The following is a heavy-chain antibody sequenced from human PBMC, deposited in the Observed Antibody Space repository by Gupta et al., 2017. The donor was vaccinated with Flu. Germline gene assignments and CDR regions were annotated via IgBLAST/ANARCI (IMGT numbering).Heavy chain of an antibody. Sequence: QVQLVQSGAEVKKPGSSVKVSCKASGGTFSSHAISWVRQAPGQGLEWLGGITPILRTANYEQKFKGRATITADESTSTVYMELSSLRSEDTAVYYCARALGITGDSSGYYFFYWGQGTLVTVSS. V-gene: IGHV1-69*01. CDR3: ARALGITGDSSGYYFFY. J-gene: IGHJ4*02. D-gene: IGHD3-22*01. CDR2: ITPILRTA. CDR1: GGTFSSHA.